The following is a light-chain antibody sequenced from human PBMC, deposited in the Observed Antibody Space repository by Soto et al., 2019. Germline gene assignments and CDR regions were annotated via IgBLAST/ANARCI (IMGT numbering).Light chain of an antibody. CDR1: SSDVGAYNY. Sequence: QSALTQPASVSGSNGQSITISCTGTSSDVGAYNYVSGYQQHPGKAPKLMISEVSKRPSGVSNRVSGSKSGNTASLTISGRQDEDEAHYYCSSFTSSNTVVFGGGTKLTVL. CDR2: EVS. CDR3: SSFTSSNTVV. V-gene: IGLV2-14*01. J-gene: IGLJ2*01.